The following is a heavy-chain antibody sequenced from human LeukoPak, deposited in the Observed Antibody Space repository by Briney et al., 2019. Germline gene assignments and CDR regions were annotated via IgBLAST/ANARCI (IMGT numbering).Heavy chain of an antibody. CDR2: INPNSGGT. CDR3: ARAPYCSSTSCYTNSNWFDP. J-gene: IGHJ5*02. D-gene: IGHD2-2*02. V-gene: IGHV1-2*02. CDR1: GYTVTGYY. Sequence: ASVKVSCKASGYTVTGYYMHWVRQAPGQGLEWMGWINPNSGGTNYAQKFQGRVTMTRDTSISTAYMELSRLRSDDTAVYYCARAPYCSSTSCYTNSNWFDPWGQGTLVTVSS.